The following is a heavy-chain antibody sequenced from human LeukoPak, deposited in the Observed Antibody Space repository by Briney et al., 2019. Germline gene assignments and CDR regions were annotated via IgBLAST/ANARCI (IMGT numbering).Heavy chain of an antibody. CDR1: GFTFSRYW. V-gene: IGHV3-7*01. CDR3: ARGRGVDY. J-gene: IGHJ4*02. CDR2: IKQDGSEK. Sequence: GRSLRLSCAASGFTFSRYWMSWVRQAPGNGLEWVANIKQDGSEKYYVDSVKGRFTISRDNAKNSLYLQMNSLRAEDTAVYYCARGRGVDYWGQGTLVTVSS. D-gene: IGHD1-26*01.